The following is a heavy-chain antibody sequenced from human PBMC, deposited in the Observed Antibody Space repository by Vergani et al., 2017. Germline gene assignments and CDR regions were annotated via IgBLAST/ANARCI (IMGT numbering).Heavy chain of an antibody. D-gene: IGHD2-2*02. Sequence: QVQLVQSGAEVKKPGSSVKVSCKASGGTFSSYAISWVRQAPGQGLEWMGGIIPIFGTANYAQKFQGRVTITADESTSTAYMELSGLRSEDTAVYYCARQNVPAAILAYFQHWGQGTLVTVSS. CDR2: IIPIFGTA. J-gene: IGHJ1*01. CDR3: ARQNVPAAILAYFQH. CDR1: GGTFSSYA. V-gene: IGHV1-69*13.